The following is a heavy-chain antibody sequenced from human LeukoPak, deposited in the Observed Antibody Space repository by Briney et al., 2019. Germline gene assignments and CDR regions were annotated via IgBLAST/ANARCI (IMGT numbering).Heavy chain of an antibody. CDR2: IRFDGINR. D-gene: IGHD2-21*01. V-gene: IGHV3-30*02. CDR1: GFTFSNHI. J-gene: IGHJ4*02. CDR3: ARDAYHSGDLDQ. Sequence: GGSLRLSCAASGFTFSNHIMHWVRQAPGKGLGWVSFIRFDGINRHYVDSVKGRFTISRDNPNNMLYLQMNSLRFDDTAVYYCARDAYHSGDLDQWGEGTLVIVSS.